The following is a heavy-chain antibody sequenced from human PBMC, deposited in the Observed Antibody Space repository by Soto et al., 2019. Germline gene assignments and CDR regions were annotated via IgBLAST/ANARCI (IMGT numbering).Heavy chain of an antibody. V-gene: IGHV4-39*01. J-gene: IGHJ4*02. D-gene: IGHD1-26*01. CDR2: IYYSGST. Sequence: KTSETLSLTCTVSGGSISSSSYYWGWIRQPPGKGLEWIGSIYYSGSTYYNPSLKSRVTISVDTSKNQFSLKLSSVTAADTAVYYCARHNLGSIVGAYFDYWGQGTLVTVSS. CDR3: ARHNLGSIVGAYFDY. CDR1: GGSISSSSYY.